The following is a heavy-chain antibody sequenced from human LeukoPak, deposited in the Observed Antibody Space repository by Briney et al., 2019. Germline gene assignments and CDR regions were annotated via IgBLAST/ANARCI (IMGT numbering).Heavy chain of an antibody. CDR2: INHSGST. J-gene: IGHJ2*01. V-gene: IGHV4-34*01. Sequence: SETLSLTCAVYGGSFSGYYWSWIRQPPGKGLEWIGEINHSGSTNYNPSLKSRVTISVDTSKNQFSLKLSSVTAADTAVYYCARTHSSGFFYYWYFDLWGRGTLVTVSS. CDR1: GGSFSGYY. CDR3: ARTHSSGFFYYWYFDL. D-gene: IGHD3-22*01.